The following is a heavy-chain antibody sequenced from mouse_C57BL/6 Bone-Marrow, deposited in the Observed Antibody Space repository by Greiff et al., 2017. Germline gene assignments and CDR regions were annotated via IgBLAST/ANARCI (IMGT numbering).Heavy chain of an antibody. J-gene: IGHJ1*03. D-gene: IGHD1-1*01. CDR3: IIYYYGSSDWYFDV. V-gene: IGHV14-1*01. Sequence: VQLQQSGAELVRPGASVKLSCTASGFNIKDYYMHWVKQRPEQGLEWIGRIDPEDGDTEYAPKFQGKATMTADTYSNTAYLQLSSLTSEDTAVYYCIIYYYGSSDWYFDVWGTGTTVTVSS. CDR1: GFNIKDYY. CDR2: IDPEDGDT.